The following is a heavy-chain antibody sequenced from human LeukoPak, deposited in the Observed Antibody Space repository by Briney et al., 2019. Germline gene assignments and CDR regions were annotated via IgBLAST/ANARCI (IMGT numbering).Heavy chain of an antibody. CDR1: GFTFNRHW. CDR2: IKQDGSEK. CDR3: ARVYAKGDGYQKNYYYYGMDV. J-gene: IGHJ6*02. D-gene: IGHD5-24*01. V-gene: IGHV3-7*04. Sequence: GGSLRLSCAASGFTFNRHWMSWVRQAPGKGLEWVANIKQDGSEKYYVDSVKGRFTISRDNAKNSLYLQMNSLRAEDTAVYYCARVYAKGDGYQKNYYYYGMDVWGQGTTVTVSS.